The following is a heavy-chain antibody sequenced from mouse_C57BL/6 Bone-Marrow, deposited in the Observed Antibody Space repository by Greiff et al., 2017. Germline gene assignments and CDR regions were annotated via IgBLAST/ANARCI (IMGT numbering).Heavy chain of an antibody. CDR1: GYSFTDYN. CDR2: INPNYGTT. D-gene: IGHD1-1*01. Sequence: EVHLVESGPELVKPGASVKISCKASGYSFTDYNMNWVKQSNGKSLEWIGVINPNYGTTSYNQKFKGKATLTVDQSSSTAYMQLNSLTSEDSAVYYCARGGTTVVEYYFDYWGQGTTLTVSS. V-gene: IGHV1-39*01. CDR3: ARGGTTVVEYYFDY. J-gene: IGHJ2*01.